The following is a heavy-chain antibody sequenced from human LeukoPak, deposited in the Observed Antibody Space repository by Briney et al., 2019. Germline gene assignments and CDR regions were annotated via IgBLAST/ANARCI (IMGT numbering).Heavy chain of an antibody. Sequence: PGGSLRLSCAASGNYWMHWVRQAPGKGLVWVSQINGDGSSTSYADSVKGRFTISRDNAKNTLYLQMNSLRAEDTAVYYCGNLDWGQGTLVTVSS. V-gene: IGHV3-74*01. CDR1: GNYW. J-gene: IGHJ4*02. CDR3: GNLD. CDR2: INGDGSST.